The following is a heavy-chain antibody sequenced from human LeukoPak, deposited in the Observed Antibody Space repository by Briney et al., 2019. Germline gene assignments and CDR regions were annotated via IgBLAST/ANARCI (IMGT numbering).Heavy chain of an antibody. V-gene: IGHV4-34*01. J-gene: IGHJ5*02. CDR3: ARDLYCSSTSCRANNWFDP. Sequence: PSETLSLTCAVYGGSFSGYYWSWIRQPPGKGLEWIGEINHSGSTNYNPSLKSRVTISVDTSKNQFSLKLSSVTAADTAVYYCARDLYCSSTSCRANNWFDPWGQGTLVTVSS. CDR1: GGSFSGYY. D-gene: IGHD2-2*01. CDR2: INHSGST.